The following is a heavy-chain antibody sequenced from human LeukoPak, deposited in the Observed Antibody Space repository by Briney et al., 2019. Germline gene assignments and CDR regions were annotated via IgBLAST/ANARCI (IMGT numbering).Heavy chain of an antibody. J-gene: IGHJ4*02. CDR2: ISSSSSTI. Sequence: GGSLRLSCAASGFTFSSYTLNWVRQAPGKGLEWLAFISSSSSTINYADSVKGRFTISRDNANNSLYLQMNSLRAEDTAVYYCAGGHSSTYYFKYWGQGTLVTVSS. CDR1: GFTFSSYT. V-gene: IGHV3-48*04. CDR3: AGGHSSTYYFKY. D-gene: IGHD3-22*01.